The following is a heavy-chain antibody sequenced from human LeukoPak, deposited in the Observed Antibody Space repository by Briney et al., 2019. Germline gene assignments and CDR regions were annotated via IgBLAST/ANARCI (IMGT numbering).Heavy chain of an antibody. CDR1: GFTFSNAW. D-gene: IGHD3-3*01. J-gene: IGHJ4*02. CDR3: TILPFSSNLRRPPGEY. Sequence: KTGGSLRLSCAASGFTFSNAWMSWVRQAPGKGLEWVGRIKSKTDGGTTDYAAPVKGRFTISRDDSKNTLYLQMNSLKTEDTAVYYCTILPFSSNLRRPPGEYWGQGTLVTVSS. CDR2: IKSKTDGGTT. V-gene: IGHV3-15*01.